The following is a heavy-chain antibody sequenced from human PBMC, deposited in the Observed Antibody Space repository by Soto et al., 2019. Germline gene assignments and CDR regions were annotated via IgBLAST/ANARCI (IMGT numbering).Heavy chain of an antibody. CDR3: AKGLIPAAHLDY. CDR1: GFIFSSYV. Sequence: PGGSLRLSCAASGFIFSSYVMSWVLQAPGKGLEWVSAISGSGGSTYYADSVKGRFTISRDNSKNSLYLQMNSLRTADTALYYCAKGLIPAAHLDYWGQGTPVTVSS. V-gene: IGHV3-23*01. D-gene: IGHD2-2*01. CDR2: ISGSGGST. J-gene: IGHJ4*02.